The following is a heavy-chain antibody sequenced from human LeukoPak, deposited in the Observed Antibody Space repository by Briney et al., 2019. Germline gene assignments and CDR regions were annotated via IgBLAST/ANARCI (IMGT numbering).Heavy chain of an antibody. D-gene: IGHD2-15*01. Sequence: ASVKVSCKASGYTFTSYDINWVRQATGQGLEWRGWMNPNSGNTGYAHKFQGRVTMTRNTSISTAYMELSGLRSEDTAVYHCARRTRELVYRSGGSCYHDAFDIWGQGTMVTVS. CDR1: GYTFTSYD. V-gene: IGHV1-8*01. CDR3: ARRTRELVYRSGGSCYHDAFDI. CDR2: MNPNSGNT. J-gene: IGHJ3*02.